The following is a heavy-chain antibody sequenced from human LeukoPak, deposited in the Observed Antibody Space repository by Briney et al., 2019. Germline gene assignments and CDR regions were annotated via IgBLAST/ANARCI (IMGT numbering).Heavy chain of an antibody. CDR1: GFTFSSYA. Sequence: PGGSLRLSCAASGFTFSSYAMSWVRQAPGKGLEWVSAISGSGGSTYYADSVKGRFTISRDNSKNTLYLQMNSLRAEDTAVYYCAKPPPYGSGSYYISNWFDPWGQGTLVTVSS. CDR2: ISGSGGST. J-gene: IGHJ5*02. D-gene: IGHD3-10*01. V-gene: IGHV3-23*01. CDR3: AKPPPYGSGSYYISNWFDP.